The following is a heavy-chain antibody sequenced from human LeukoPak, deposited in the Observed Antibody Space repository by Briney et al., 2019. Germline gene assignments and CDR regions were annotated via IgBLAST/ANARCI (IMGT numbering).Heavy chain of an antibody. J-gene: IGHJ4*02. Sequence: PGGSLRLSCVASGFTFSTYSMNWVRQAPGKGLEWVSGISGSGGSTYYADSVKGRFTISRDNSKNTLYLQMNSLRAEDTAVYYCARRAGAYSHPYDYWGQGTLVTVSS. D-gene: IGHD4/OR15-4a*01. CDR3: ARRAGAYSHPYDY. V-gene: IGHV3-23*01. CDR2: ISGSGGST. CDR1: GFTFSTYS.